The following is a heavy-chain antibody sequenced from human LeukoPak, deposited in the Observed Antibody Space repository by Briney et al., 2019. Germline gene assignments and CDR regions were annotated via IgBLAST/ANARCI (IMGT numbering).Heavy chain of an antibody. CDR1: GFTIRSYW. V-gene: IGHV3-74*01. CDR2: INSDGSST. D-gene: IGHD2-21*01. Sequence: GGSLRLSCAASGFTIRSYWMHWVRQAPGKGLVWVSRINSDGSSTSYADSVKGRFTISRDNAKNTLYPQMNSLRAEDTAVYYCAQGGVVVLKVFQHWGQGTLVTVSS. CDR3: AQGGVVVLKVFQH. J-gene: IGHJ1*01.